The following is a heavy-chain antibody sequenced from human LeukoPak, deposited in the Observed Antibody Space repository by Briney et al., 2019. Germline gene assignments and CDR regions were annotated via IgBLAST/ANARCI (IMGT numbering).Heavy chain of an antibody. Sequence: PSGTLSLTCAVYGGSFSGYYWSWIRQPPGKGLEWIGEINHSGSTNYNPSLKSRVSISVDKSKNQFSLRLSSVTAADTAVYYCARLPDPWGQGTLVTVSS. CDR3: ARLPDP. CDR2: INHSGST. J-gene: IGHJ5*02. CDR1: GGSFSGYY. V-gene: IGHV4-34*01.